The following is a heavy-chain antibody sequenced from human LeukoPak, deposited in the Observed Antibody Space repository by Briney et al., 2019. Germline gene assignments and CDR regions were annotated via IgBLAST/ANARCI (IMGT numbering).Heavy chain of an antibody. CDR1: GGSISSSSYY. CDR2: IYYSGST. J-gene: IGHJ4*02. V-gene: IGHV4-39*01. Sequence: PSETLSLTCTVSGGSISSSSYYWGWLRQPPGKGLEWIGSIYYSGSTYYNPSLKSRVTISVDTSKNQFSLKLSSVTAADTAVYYCASLYYYDSSGYYPPDYWGQGTLVTVSS. CDR3: ASLYYYDSSGYYPPDY. D-gene: IGHD3-22*01.